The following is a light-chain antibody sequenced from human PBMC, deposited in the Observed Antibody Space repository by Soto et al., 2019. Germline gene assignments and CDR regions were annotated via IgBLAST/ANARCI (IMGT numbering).Light chain of an antibody. CDR2: EGS. CDR1: SSDVGSYNL. Sequence: QSALTQPASVSGSPGQSITISCTGTSSDVGSYNLVSWYQQHPGKAPKLMIYEGSKWPSGVSNRFSGSKSGNTASLTISGLQAEDEADYHCCSYAGGSTVVFGGGTKVTVL. V-gene: IGLV2-23*01. CDR3: CSYAGGSTVV. J-gene: IGLJ2*01.